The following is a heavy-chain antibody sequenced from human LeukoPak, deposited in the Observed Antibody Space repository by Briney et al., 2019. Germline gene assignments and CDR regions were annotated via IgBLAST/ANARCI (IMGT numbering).Heavy chain of an antibody. J-gene: IGHJ6*02. Sequence: GASVKVSCKTSGYTFISYAMNWVRQAPGQRLEWMGWINAGNGNTKFSQKFQGRVTITRDTSASTAYMELSSLRSEDTAVYYCARVRTDYSNRYGMDVWGQGTTVTVSS. D-gene: IGHD4-11*01. CDR1: GYTFISYA. CDR3: ARVRTDYSNRYGMDV. CDR2: INAGNGNT. V-gene: IGHV1-3*01.